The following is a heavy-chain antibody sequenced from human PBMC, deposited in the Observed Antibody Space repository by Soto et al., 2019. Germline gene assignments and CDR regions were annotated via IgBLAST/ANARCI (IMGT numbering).Heavy chain of an antibody. Sequence: QVHLVQSGAEVKKLGASVKVSCKGSGYTFTDYGIAWVRQAPGQGLEWVGWISAHNGNTEYAQKLQGRVTVTRDTSTSTAYMELRSLRSDDTAVYYCARGRYGDYWGQGALVTVSS. CDR2: ISAHNGNT. CDR1: GYTFTDYG. J-gene: IGHJ4*02. CDR3: ARGRYGDY. V-gene: IGHV1-18*01. D-gene: IGHD1-1*01.